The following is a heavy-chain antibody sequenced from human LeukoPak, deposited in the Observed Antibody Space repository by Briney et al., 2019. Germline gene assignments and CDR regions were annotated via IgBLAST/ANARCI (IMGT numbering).Heavy chain of an antibody. CDR1: GFTFSSHD. Sequence: PGESLRLSYAASGFTFSSHDMHWVRQAPGKGLEWVAAISYDGSKQLYADSVKGRFTISRDNSKNTLNLQMNSLRDEDTAVYYCAKDGARYLLTYYFEYWGQGTLVTVSS. J-gene: IGHJ4*02. V-gene: IGHV3-30*18. CDR3: AKDGARYLLTYYFEY. CDR2: ISYDGSKQ. D-gene: IGHD3-9*01.